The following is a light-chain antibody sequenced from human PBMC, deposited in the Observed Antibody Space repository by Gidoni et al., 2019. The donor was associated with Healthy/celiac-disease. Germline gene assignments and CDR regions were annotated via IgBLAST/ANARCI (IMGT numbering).Light chain of an antibody. CDR2: AAS. J-gene: IGKJ3*01. V-gene: IGKV1-8*01. Sequence: AIRMTQSPSSLSASTGDRVTITCRASQGISSYLAWYQQKPGKAPKLLIYAASTLQRGVPSRFSGSGSGTDFTLTISCLQSEDFATYYCQQYYSYPVTFGPGTKVDIK. CDR3: QQYYSYPVT. CDR1: QGISSY.